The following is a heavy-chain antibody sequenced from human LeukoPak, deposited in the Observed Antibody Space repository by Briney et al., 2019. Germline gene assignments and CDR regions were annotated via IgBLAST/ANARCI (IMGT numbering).Heavy chain of an antibody. Sequence: PSETLSLTCAVYGGSSSGYYWSWIRQPPGKGLEWIGEINHSGSTNYNPFLKSRVTISVDTSKNQFSLKLSSVTAADTAVYYCARLRAGYSYGLANNDYWGQGTLVTVSS. D-gene: IGHD5-18*01. V-gene: IGHV4-34*01. J-gene: IGHJ4*02. CDR3: ARLRAGYSYGLANNDY. CDR1: GGSSSGYY. CDR2: INHSGST.